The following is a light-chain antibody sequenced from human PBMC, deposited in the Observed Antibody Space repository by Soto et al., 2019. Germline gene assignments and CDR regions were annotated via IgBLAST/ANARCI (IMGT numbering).Light chain of an antibody. Sequence: QSVLTQPPSVSGAPGQRVTISCTGSSSNIGAGYDVHWYQQLPGTAPKLLIYGNSNRPSGVPDRFSGSKSGTSASLAITGLQAEDEADYFCSSYSISTAYLFGTGTKVTVL. V-gene: IGLV1-40*01. CDR3: SSYSISTAYL. CDR1: SSNIGAGYD. J-gene: IGLJ1*01. CDR2: GNS.